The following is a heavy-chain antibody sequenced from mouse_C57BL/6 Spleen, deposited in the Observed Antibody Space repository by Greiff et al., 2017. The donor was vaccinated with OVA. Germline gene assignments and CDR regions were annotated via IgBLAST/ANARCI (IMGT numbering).Heavy chain of an antibody. CDR2: IDSEDGET. CDR1: GFNIKDYY. D-gene: IGHD2-3*01. Sequence: EVQLQQSGAELVKPGASVKLSCTASGFNIKDYYMHWVKQSTEQGLEWIGRIDSEDGETKYAPKFQGKATIKADTSSNTSYLKLNSVTTEDTAIYYCARWGWVHALDYWGQGTTLTVSS. V-gene: IGHV14-2*01. J-gene: IGHJ2*01. CDR3: ARWGWVHALDY.